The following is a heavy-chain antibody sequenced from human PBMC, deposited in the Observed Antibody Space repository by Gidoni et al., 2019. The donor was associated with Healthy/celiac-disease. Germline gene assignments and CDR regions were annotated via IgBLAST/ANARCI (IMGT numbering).Heavy chain of an antibody. Sequence: QVQLVQSGAEVKKPGASVKLSCKASGYTFTSSGISWVRQAPGQGLEWMGWISAYNGNTNYAQKLQGRVTMTTDTSTSTAYMELRSLRSDDTAVYYCARVAVVVPAARRYYGMDVWGQGTTVTVSS. D-gene: IGHD2-2*01. CDR2: ISAYNGNT. J-gene: IGHJ6*02. CDR3: ARVAVVVPAARRYYGMDV. V-gene: IGHV1-18*01. CDR1: GYTFTSSG.